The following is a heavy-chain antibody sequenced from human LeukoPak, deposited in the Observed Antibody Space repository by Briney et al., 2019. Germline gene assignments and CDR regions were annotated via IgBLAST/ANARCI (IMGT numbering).Heavy chain of an antibody. CDR3: ARRREWLRFFDY. V-gene: IGHV4-34*01. D-gene: IGHD5-12*01. CDR1: GGSFSGYY. J-gene: IGHJ4*02. CDR2: INHSGST. Sequence: SETLSLTCAVYGGSFSGYYWSWIRQSPGKGLEWIGEINHSGSTNYNPSLKSRVTISVDTSKNQFSLKLSSVTAADTAVYYCARRREWLRFFDYWGQGTLVTVSS.